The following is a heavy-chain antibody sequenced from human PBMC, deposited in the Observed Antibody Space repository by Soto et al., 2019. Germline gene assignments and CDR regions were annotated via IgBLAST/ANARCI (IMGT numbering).Heavy chain of an antibody. CDR2: IIPIFGTA. CDR3: ARDSRVLEWLLLGPLAP. CDR1: GGSFSSSA. Sequence: SVKVSCKASGGSFSSSAISWVRQAPGQGLEWMGGIIPIFGTANYAQKFQGRVTITRDTSASTAYMELSSLRSEDTAVYYCARDSRVLEWLLLGPLAPSAQGTLVIGSS. D-gene: IGHD3-3*01. J-gene: IGHJ5*02. V-gene: IGHV1-69*05.